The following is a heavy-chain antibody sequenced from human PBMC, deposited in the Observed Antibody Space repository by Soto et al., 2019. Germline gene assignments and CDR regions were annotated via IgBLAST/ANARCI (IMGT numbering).Heavy chain of an antibody. CDR1: GFTFSSYG. V-gene: IGHV3-30*18. Sequence: SLRLSCAASGFTFSSYGMHWVRQAPGKGLEWVAVISYDGSNKYYADSVKGRFTISRDNSKNTLYLQMNSLRAEDTAVYYCAKGTRHSSLYNWFDPWGQGTLVTVSS. CDR3: AKGTRHSSLYNWFDP. CDR2: ISYDGSNK. D-gene: IGHD6-6*01. J-gene: IGHJ5*02.